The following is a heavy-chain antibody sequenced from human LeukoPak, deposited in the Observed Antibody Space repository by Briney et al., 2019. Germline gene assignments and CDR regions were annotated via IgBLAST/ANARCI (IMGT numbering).Heavy chain of an antibody. CDR3: AKNPALTGEFDS. D-gene: IGHD7-27*01. Sequence: ASVKVSCKASGYTFTSYDVNWFRQAAGQGLEWMGWMNPNSGHTGYAQKFQGRVSLTRDTSISTAYMELGSLRSEDTAVYYCAKNPALTGEFDSWGQGTLVTVSS. CDR1: GYTFTSYD. CDR2: MNPNSGHT. V-gene: IGHV1-8*01. J-gene: IGHJ4*02.